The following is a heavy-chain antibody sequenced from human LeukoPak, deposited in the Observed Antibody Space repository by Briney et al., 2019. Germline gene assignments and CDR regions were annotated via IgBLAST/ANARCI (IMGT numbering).Heavy chain of an antibody. CDR3: ARGSGWSPPRAFDI. CDR1: GYSISRGYY. CDR2: VHHTGST. J-gene: IGHJ3*02. V-gene: IGHV4-38-2*02. D-gene: IGHD6-19*01. Sequence: SETLSLTCNVSGYSISRGYYWGWIRQPPGKGLEWIGSVHHTGSTNYNPSLKSRVTISVDTSKNQFSLKLSSVTAADTAVYYCARGSGWSPPRAFDIWGQGTMVTVSS.